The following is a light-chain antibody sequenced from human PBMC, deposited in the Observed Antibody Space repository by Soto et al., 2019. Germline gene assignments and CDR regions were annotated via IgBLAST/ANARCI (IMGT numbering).Light chain of an antibody. CDR2: DAS. J-gene: IGKJ4*01. Sequence: EIVLTQSPATLSLSPGERSTLSCRASQSVSSYLAWYQQKPGQAPRLLIYDASNWATGIPARFSGSGSGTYFTLTISSLAPDDFAVYYCQQRSDWPSTFGGGTKVQIK. CDR1: QSVSSY. CDR3: QQRSDWPST. V-gene: IGKV3-11*01.